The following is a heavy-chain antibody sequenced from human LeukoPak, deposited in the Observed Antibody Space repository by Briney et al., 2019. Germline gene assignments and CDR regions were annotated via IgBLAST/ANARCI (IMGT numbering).Heavy chain of an antibody. J-gene: IGHJ4*02. V-gene: IGHV3-30*18. CDR1: GFTFSSYG. D-gene: IGHD4-17*01. CDR2: ISYDGSNK. Sequence: GRSLRLSCAASGFTFSSYGMHWVRQAPGKGLEWVAVISYDGSNKYYADSVKGRFTISRDNSKNTLYLQMNSLRAEDTAVYYCAKVPNTVTRGLPFDYWGQGTLVTVSS. CDR3: AKVPNTVTRGLPFDY.